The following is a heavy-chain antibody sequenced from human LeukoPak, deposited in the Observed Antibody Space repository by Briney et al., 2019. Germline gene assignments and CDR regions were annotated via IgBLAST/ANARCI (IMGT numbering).Heavy chain of an antibody. D-gene: IGHD6-13*01. CDR2: INHSGST. V-gene: IGHV4-34*01. J-gene: IGHJ6*03. Sequence: GSLRLSCAASGFIFNNYAMNWVRQAPGKGLEWIGEINHSGSTNYNPSLKSRVTISVDTSKNQFSLKLSSVTAADTAVYYCARRVAAAVRPHYYYYYYMDVWGKGTTVTISS. CDR1: GFIFNNYA. CDR3: ARRVAAAVRPHYYYYYYMDV.